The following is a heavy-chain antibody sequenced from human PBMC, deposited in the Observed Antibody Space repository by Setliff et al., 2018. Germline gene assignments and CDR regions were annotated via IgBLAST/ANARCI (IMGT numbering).Heavy chain of an antibody. CDR1: GGSFSGYY. D-gene: IGHD4-17*01. J-gene: IGHJ3*02. V-gene: IGHV4-34*01. CDR3: ARDAGDGYGVDAYAGGGFDI. CDR2: INHSGST. Sequence: PSETLSLTCAVYGGSFSGYYWSWIRQPPGKGLEWIGEINHSGSTNYNSSLKSRVTISVDTSKNQFSLKLRSVTAADTAVYYCARDAGDGYGVDAYAGGGFDIWGQGTMVTVSS.